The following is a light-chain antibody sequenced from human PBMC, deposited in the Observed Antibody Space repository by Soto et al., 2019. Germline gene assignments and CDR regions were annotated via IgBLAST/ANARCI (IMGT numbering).Light chain of an antibody. Sequence: EIVLTQSPGTLSLSPGERATLSCRASQSVSSSSLAWYKQKPGQAPRLISYGASSRATGIPDRFSGSGSGTEFTLTISRLEPEDFEVYYCQQYDSSPRTFGQGTKVDIK. CDR2: GAS. CDR3: QQYDSSPRT. J-gene: IGKJ1*01. CDR1: QSVSSSS. V-gene: IGKV3-20*01.